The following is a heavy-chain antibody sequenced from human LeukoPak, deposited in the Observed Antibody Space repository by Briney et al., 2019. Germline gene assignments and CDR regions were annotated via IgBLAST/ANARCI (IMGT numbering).Heavy chain of an antibody. J-gene: IGHJ4*02. CDR1: GFTFSSYA. D-gene: IGHD3-3*01. CDR3: ATEYDFWSGYSYYFDC. Sequence: GGSLRLSCAASGFTFSSYAMNWVRQAPGKGLEWVSVISSSGGSTYYADSVKGRFTISRDNSKNTLYLQMNSLRAEDTAVYYCATEYDFWSGYSYYFDCWGQGTLVTVSS. CDR2: ISSSGGST. V-gene: IGHV3-23*01.